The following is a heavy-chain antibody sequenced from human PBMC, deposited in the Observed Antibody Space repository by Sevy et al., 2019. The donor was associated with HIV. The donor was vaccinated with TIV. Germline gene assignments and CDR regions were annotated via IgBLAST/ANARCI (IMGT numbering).Heavy chain of an antibody. CDR3: AKDINRGCDGVNCYSYYYYFYGLDV. J-gene: IGHJ6*02. CDR1: GFPFNDHA. CDR2: ISWNSRNI. V-gene: IGHV3-9*01. D-gene: IGHD2-21*01. Sequence: GGSLRLSCAASGFPFNDHAMHWVRQVPGKGLEWVSGISWNSRNIGYADPLKGRFTISRDNARHFVYLEMNSLIPEDTAFYYCAKDINRGCDGVNCYSYYYYFYGLDVWGQGTTVTVSS.